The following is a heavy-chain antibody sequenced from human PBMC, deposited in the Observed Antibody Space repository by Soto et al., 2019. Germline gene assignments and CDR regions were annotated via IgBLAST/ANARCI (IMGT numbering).Heavy chain of an antibody. Sequence: SEKVSCNASCYTFTSYGISWVRQAPGQGLDWMGWISAYNGNTKYAQDLQGRVTMTTDTSTSTAYMELRSLRSDDTAVYYCARFSGGSYNTYYFYYGMDVWGQGTTVTVPS. V-gene: IGHV1-18*01. CDR3: ARFSGGSYNTYYFYYGMDV. D-gene: IGHD2-15*01. J-gene: IGHJ6*02. CDR2: ISAYNGNT. CDR1: CYTFTSYG.